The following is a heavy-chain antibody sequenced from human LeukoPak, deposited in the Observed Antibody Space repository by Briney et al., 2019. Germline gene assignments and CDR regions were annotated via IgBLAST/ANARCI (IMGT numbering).Heavy chain of an antibody. Sequence: PSETLSLTCTVSGGSISSSSYYWGWIRQPPGKGLEWIGSIYYSGSTYYNPSLKSRVTISVDTSKNQFSLKLSSVTAADTAVYYCARDRELRPHFDYWGQGTLVTVSS. J-gene: IGHJ4*02. D-gene: IGHD1-7*01. CDR3: ARDRELRPHFDY. CDR1: GGSISSSSYY. CDR2: IYYSGST. V-gene: IGHV4-39*07.